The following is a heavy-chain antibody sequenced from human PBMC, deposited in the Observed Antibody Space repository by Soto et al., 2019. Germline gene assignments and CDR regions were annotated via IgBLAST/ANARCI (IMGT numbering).Heavy chain of an antibody. Sequence: EVQLLESGGGLVQPGGSLRLSCAASGVTFSSCAMGWVRQAPGKGLEWVSDISDSGGSTYYADSVKGRFTISRDNSKSTLYLQMNSLRAEDTALYYCAKGRSYYYYYGVDVWGQGTTVTVSS. CDR2: ISDSGGST. V-gene: IGHV3-23*01. J-gene: IGHJ6*02. CDR3: AKGRSYYYYYGVDV. CDR1: GVTFSSCA.